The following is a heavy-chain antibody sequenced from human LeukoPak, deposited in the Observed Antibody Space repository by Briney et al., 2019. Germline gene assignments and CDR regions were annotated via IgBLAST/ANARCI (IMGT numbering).Heavy chain of an antibody. Sequence: PSETLSLTCTVSGGSISSYYWSWIRQPPGKGLEWIGYIYYSGSTNYKPSLKSRVTISVDTSKNQFSLKLSSVTAADTAVYFCARGGPAAFFDYWGQGTLVTVSS. CDR2: IYYSGST. V-gene: IGHV4-59*12. CDR1: GGSISSYY. J-gene: IGHJ4*02. D-gene: IGHD6-13*01. CDR3: ARGGPAAFFDY.